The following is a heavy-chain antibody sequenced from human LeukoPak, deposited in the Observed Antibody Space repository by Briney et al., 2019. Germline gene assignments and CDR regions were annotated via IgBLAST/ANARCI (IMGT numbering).Heavy chain of an antibody. CDR2: IWYDGRNK. D-gene: IGHD6-6*01. V-gene: IGHV3-33*01. CDR1: GFTFRSYG. Sequence: PGGSLRLSCAASGFTFRSYGMHWVRQAPGKGLEWVAVIWYDGRNKYYTDSVKGRFTISRDNSKNTLYLQMNSLRAEDTAVYYCAREVAYSSFFEAFDIWGQGTMVTVSS. CDR3: AREVAYSSFFEAFDI. J-gene: IGHJ3*02.